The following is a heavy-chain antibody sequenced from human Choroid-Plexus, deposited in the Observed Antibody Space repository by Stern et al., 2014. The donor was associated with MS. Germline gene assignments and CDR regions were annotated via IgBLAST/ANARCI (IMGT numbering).Heavy chain of an antibody. J-gene: IGHJ4*02. CDR2: ISDDGSNK. V-gene: IGHV3-30*18. CDR1: GFTFSNFG. D-gene: IGHD2-15*01. CDR3: AKDRQWSTYFFDY. Sequence: VPLVESGGGVAQPGRPLILSCAASGFTFSNFGMHWVRQAQGKGLEWVAIISDDGSNKYYADSVKGRFTIFRDNSKNTLYMHMNSLRAEDTAVYYCAKDRQWSTYFFDYWGQGSLVTVSS.